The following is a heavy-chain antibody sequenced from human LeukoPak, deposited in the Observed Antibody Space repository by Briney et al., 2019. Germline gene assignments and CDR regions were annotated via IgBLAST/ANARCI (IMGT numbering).Heavy chain of an antibody. D-gene: IGHD3-3*01. CDR2: IIPILGIA. CDR1: GGTFSSYA. J-gene: IGHJ4*02. V-gene: IGHV1-69*04. Sequence: EASVKVSCKSSGGTFSSYAISWVRQAPGQGLEWMGRIIPILGIANYAQKFQGRVTITADKSTSTAYMELSSLRSEDTAVYYCARADYDFWDYWGQGTLVTVSS. CDR3: ARADYDFWDY.